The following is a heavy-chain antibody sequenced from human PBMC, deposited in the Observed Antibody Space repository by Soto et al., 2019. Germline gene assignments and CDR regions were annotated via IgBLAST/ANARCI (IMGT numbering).Heavy chain of an antibody. D-gene: IGHD1-26*01. V-gene: IGHV4-59*01. CDR2: IYNSGST. CDR1: GGSISSYH. CDR3: ARQLGFEPTGTRHPVSLYYGMDV. J-gene: IGHJ6*02. Sequence: SETLSLTCTVSGGSISSYHWTWIRQPPGKGLEWIGDIYNSGSTNYNPSLKSRLTISVDTSNNHFSLRLSSVTAADMAVYYCARQLGFEPTGTRHPVSLYYGMDVWGQGTTVTVSS.